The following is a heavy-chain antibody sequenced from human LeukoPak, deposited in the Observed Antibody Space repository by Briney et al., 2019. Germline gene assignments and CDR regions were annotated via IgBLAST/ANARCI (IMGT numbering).Heavy chain of an antibody. CDR1: GGSISNSGYY. Sequence: PSETLSLTCTVSGGSISNSGYYWGWIRQPPGKGLEWIGSVYYSGSTYYNASLKSRVTITEDTSKNQFSLKLRSVTAADTAVYYCASSKPAGAGYLYYGMDVWGQGTTVTVSS. D-gene: IGHD6-13*01. CDR3: ASSKPAGAGYLYYGMDV. J-gene: IGHJ6*02. V-gene: IGHV4-39*07. CDR2: VYYSGST.